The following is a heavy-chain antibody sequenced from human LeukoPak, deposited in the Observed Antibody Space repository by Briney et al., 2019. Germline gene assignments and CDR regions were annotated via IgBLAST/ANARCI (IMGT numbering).Heavy chain of an antibody. J-gene: IGHJ4*02. CDR2: IYYSGST. CDR1: GGSISSYY. D-gene: IGHD1-14*01. CDR3: ARSAGYYFDY. V-gene: IGHV4-59*01. Sequence: PSETLSLTCTVSGGSISSYYWSWIRQPPGKGLEWIGYIYYSGSTNYYPSLKSRVTVSVNTSKNQFSLKLSSVTAADTAVCYCARSAGYYFDYWGQGTLVTVSS.